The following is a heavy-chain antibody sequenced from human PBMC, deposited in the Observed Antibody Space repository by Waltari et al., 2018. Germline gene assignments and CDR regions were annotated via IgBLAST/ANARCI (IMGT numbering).Heavy chain of an antibody. CDR2: IKQDGSEK. Sequence: DVQLVESGGGLVQPGGSLRLSRTALGLPYSRHWMTWVRQAPGKGLEWVANIKQDGSEKYYVDSVKGRFTISRDNAKNSLYLQMNSLRAEDTAVYYCARVDGVNYGEGGYYHYGMDVWDQGP. J-gene: IGHJ6*02. V-gene: IGHV3-7*01. CDR3: ARVDGVNYGEGGYYHYGMDV. CDR1: GLPYSRHW. D-gene: IGHD2-21*01.